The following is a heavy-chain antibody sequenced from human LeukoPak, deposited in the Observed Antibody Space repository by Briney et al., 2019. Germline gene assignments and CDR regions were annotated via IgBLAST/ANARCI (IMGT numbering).Heavy chain of an antibody. CDR1: EFPFSTYA. CDR2: INWNGGSP. J-gene: IGHJ6*04. CDR3: ARESDGTVSCLDV. Sequence: GSLILPCVAFEFPFSTYAMSGVRQPPGKGLDWVSGINWNGGSPGYEVSVKGRFTISRVNAKNPLYLQLNSLRAEDTALFCWARESDGTVSCLDVWGKGSTVTASS. V-gene: IGHV3-20*04. D-gene: IGHD4-17*01.